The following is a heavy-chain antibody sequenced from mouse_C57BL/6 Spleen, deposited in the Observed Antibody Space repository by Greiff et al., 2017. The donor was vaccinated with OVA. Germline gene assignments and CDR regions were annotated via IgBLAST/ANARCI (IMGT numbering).Heavy chain of an antibody. D-gene: IGHD1-1*01. CDR3: ARYYYGSSLDY. V-gene: IGHV1-26*01. CDR1: GYTFTDYY. J-gene: IGHJ2*01. CDR2: INPNNGGT. Sequence: EVQLQQSGPELVKPGASVKTSCKASGYTFTDYYMNWVKQSHGKSLEWIGDINPNNGGTSYNQKFKGKATLTVDKSSSTAYMELRSLTSEDSAVYYCARYYYGSSLDYWGQGTTLTVSS.